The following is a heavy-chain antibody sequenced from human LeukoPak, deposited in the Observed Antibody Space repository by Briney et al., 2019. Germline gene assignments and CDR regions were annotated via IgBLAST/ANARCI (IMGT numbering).Heavy chain of an antibody. V-gene: IGHV1-69*13. CDR1: GGTFSSYA. J-gene: IGHJ6*03. CDR3: ARVERYYYYMDV. D-gene: IGHD5-24*01. CDR2: IIPIFGTA. Sequence: SVKVSCKASGGTFSSYAISWVRQAPGQGLEWMGGIIPIFGTANYAQKFQGRVTITADESTSTAYMELSSLRSEDAAVYYCARVERYYYYMDVWGKGTTVTVSS.